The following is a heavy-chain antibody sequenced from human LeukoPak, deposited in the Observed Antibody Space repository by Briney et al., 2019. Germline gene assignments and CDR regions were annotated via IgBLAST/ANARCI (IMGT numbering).Heavy chain of an antibody. D-gene: IGHD4-17*01. J-gene: IGHJ4*02. V-gene: IGHV3-7*01. Sequence: PGGSLRLSCEVSGFTFSRHWMGWVRQAPGKGLEWVASVKQDGRQYYVDSVKGRFIISRDNAKSSLDLQIENLRVEDTAIYFCARGPDYGHRLDYFDYWGQGTLVTVSS. CDR3: ARGPDYGHRLDYFDY. CDR2: VKQDGRQ. CDR1: GFTFSRHW.